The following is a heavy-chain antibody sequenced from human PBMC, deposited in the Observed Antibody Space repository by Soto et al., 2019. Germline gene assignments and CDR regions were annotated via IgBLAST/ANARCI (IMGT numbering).Heavy chain of an antibody. CDR1: GFTFSSYG. D-gene: IGHD3-10*01. V-gene: IGHV3-30*18. Sequence: QVQLVESGGGVVQPGRSLRLSCAASGFTFSSYGMHWVRQAPGKGLEWVAVISYDGSNKYYADSVKGRFTISRDNSKNTLXLXMXSLRAEDTAVYYCAKATPIWFGELLSPYYYYYGMDVWGQGTTVTVSS. CDR2: ISYDGSNK. J-gene: IGHJ6*02. CDR3: AKATPIWFGELLSPYYYYYGMDV.